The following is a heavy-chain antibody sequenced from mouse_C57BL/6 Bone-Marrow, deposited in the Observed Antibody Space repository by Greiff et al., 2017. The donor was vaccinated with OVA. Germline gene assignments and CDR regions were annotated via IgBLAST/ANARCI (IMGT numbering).Heavy chain of an antibody. CDR2: IWGVGST. CDR3: AKDYGSSFAY. V-gene: IGHV2-6*01. J-gene: IGHJ3*01. Sequence: VNLVESGPGLVAPSQSLSITCTVSGFSLTSYGVDWVRQSPGKGLEWLGVIWGVGSTNYNSALKSRLSISKDNSKSQVFLKMNSLQTDDTAMYCGAKDYGSSFAYWGQGTLVTVSA. D-gene: IGHD1-1*01. CDR1: GFSLTSYG.